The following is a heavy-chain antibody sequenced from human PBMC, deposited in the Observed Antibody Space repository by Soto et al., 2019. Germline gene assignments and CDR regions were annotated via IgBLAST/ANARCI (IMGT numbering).Heavy chain of an antibody. D-gene: IGHD2-15*01. V-gene: IGHV3-23*01. CDR3: AKVFCSGGGCPPYYYYYMDV. CDR1: GFTFINYD. Sequence: EVQLLESGGGFIQPGGSLRLSGAASGFTFINYDMTWVRLAPGKGLEWVSTISRSADRTYYADSVKGRFTISRDNLKNTLYLQMSSLRAEDTAEYYCAKVFCSGGGCPPYYYYYMDVWGKGTTVTVSS. J-gene: IGHJ6*03. CDR2: ISRSADRT.